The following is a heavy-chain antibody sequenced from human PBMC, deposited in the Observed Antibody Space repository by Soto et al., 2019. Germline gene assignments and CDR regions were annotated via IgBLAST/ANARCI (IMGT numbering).Heavy chain of an antibody. Sequence: PGGSLRLSCAASGFTFSNFAMIWVRQAPGKGLEWVSAISGSASHTYYADSVKGRFTISRDNSKNTLYLQMNSLRAEDAAVYYSAIPTYTSGWRYYFAXWAQGTLVTVSS. CDR3: AIPTYTSGWRYYFAX. CDR1: GFTFSNFA. J-gene: IGHJ4*02. V-gene: IGHV3-23*01. CDR2: ISGSASHT. D-gene: IGHD6-19*01.